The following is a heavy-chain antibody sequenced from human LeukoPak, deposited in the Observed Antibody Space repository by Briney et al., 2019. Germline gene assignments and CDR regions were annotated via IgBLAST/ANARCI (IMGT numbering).Heavy chain of an antibody. CDR3: ARGPHRRGPLDY. D-gene: IGHD2-15*01. CDR1: GGSISGYY. Sequence: SETLSLTCSVSGGSISGYYWSWIRQPAGKGLEWIGRIYNSEGSNYNPSLKSRVTISVDTSKNQFSLKLSSVTAADTAVYYCARGPHRRGPLDYWGQGTLVTVSS. J-gene: IGHJ4*02. V-gene: IGHV4-4*07. CDR2: IYNSEGS.